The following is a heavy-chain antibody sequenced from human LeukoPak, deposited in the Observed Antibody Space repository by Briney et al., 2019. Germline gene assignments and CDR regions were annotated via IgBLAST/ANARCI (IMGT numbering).Heavy chain of an antibody. D-gene: IGHD3-3*01. V-gene: IGHV3-30-3*01. J-gene: IGHJ4*02. CDR3: ARALLDDFWSGYYKSPDY. Sequence: QPGGSLRLSCAASGFTFSSYAMHWVRQAPGKGLEWVAVISYDGSNKYYADSVKGRFTISRDNSKNTLYLQMNSLRAEDTAVYCCARALLDDFWSGYYKSPDYWGQGTLVTVSS. CDR1: GFTFSSYA. CDR2: ISYDGSNK.